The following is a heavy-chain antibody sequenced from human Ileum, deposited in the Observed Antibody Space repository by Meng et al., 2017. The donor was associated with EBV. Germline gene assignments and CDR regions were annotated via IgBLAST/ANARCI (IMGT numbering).Heavy chain of an antibody. D-gene: IGHD4-11*01. CDR1: GDFISSSHW. J-gene: IGHJ4*02. V-gene: IGHV4-4*02. CDR3: AKANDYSLNS. Sequence: QVQLQGSGPGRGKPSGTPSLPCAGSGDFISSSHWWTWVRQPPGKGLEWIGEMHPSGSTYYNPSLKSRVTISLDTFNNQFFLRLTSLTAADTAVYYCAKANDYSLNSWGQGTLVTVSS. CDR2: MHPSGST.